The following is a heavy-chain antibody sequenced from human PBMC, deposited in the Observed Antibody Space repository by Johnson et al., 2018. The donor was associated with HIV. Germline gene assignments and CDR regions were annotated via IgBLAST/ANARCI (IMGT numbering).Heavy chain of an antibody. J-gene: IGHJ3*02. CDR2: IRYDGSNK. CDR3: AREANAFDI. CDR1: GFTFDDYG. Sequence: QVQLVESGGGVLRPGGSLRLSCAASGFTFDDYGMNWVRQGPGKGLEWVAFIRYDGSNKYYADSVKGRFTISRDNSKNTLYLQMNSLRAEDTAVYYCAREANAFDIWGQGTMVTVSS. V-gene: IGHV3-30*02.